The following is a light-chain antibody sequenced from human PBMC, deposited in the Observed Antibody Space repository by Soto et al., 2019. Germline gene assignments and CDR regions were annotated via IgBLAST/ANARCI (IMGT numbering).Light chain of an antibody. CDR1: QSISNY. J-gene: IGKJ1*01. Sequence: DIQMTQSPSTLSASIGDRVTITCRASQSISNYLAWYQQKPGEAPKLLIYDASSLESGVPSTFSGSASGTEFTITISSLQPDDFATYFCQQYNPYSTFGQGTKVEFK. CDR3: QQYNPYST. V-gene: IGKV1-5*01. CDR2: DAS.